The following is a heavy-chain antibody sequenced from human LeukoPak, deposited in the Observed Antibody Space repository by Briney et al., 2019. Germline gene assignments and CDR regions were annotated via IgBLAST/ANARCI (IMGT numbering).Heavy chain of an antibody. Sequence: ASVKVSCKASGYTFTSYYMHWVRQAPGQGLEWMGLINPSGGSTSYAQKFQGRVTMTRDTSTSTVYMELSSLRSEDTAVYYCARPVDVVGVVATIFDYWGRGTLVTVSS. CDR1: GYTFTSYY. J-gene: IGHJ4*02. V-gene: IGHV1-46*01. CDR3: ARPVDVVGVVATIFDY. CDR2: INPSGGST. D-gene: IGHD5-12*01.